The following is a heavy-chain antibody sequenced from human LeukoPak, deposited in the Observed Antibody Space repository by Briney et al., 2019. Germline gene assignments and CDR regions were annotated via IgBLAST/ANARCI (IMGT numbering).Heavy chain of an antibody. Sequence: PGGSLRLSCAASGFMFSTSSMNWVRQAPGKGLEWVSSVSSSSSYIYYADPVKGRFTISRDNAKNSLYLHMNSLRAEDTAVYYCARGPYYYDSSGYYHIWGQGTMVTVSS. CDR2: VSSSSSYI. CDR1: GFMFSTSS. J-gene: IGHJ3*02. CDR3: ARGPYYYDSSGYYHI. V-gene: IGHV3-21*01. D-gene: IGHD3-22*01.